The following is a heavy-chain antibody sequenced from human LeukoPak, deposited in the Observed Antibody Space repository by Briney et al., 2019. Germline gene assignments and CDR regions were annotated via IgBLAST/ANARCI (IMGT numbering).Heavy chain of an antibody. Sequence: GGSLRLSCAASGFTFSRYAMSWVRPAPGKGLEWVSSISGSGVSTYYADSVKGRFTISRDNSKNTLYLQMNSLRAEDTAVYYCARGWGSTVSTGYWGQGTLVTVSS. CDR2: ISGSGVST. CDR3: ARGWGSTVSTGY. J-gene: IGHJ4*02. V-gene: IGHV3-23*01. CDR1: GFTFSRYA. D-gene: IGHD4-17*01.